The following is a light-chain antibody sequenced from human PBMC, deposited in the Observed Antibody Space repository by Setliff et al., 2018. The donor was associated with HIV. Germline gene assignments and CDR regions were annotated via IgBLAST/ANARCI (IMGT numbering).Light chain of an antibody. J-gene: IGLJ1*01. CDR1: SSDVGGYNY. Sequence: QSALAQPASVSGSPGQSITISCTGTSSDVGGYNYVSWYQQHPGKAPKLMIFEVSNRPSGISNRFSGSKSGNTASLTISGLQAEDEADYYCSSYAITNTLPFGTGTKVTV. V-gene: IGLV2-14*01. CDR3: SSYAITNTLP. CDR2: EVS.